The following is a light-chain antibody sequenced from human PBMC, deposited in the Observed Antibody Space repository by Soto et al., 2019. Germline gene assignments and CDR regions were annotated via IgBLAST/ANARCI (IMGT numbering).Light chain of an antibody. J-gene: IGKJ1*01. V-gene: IGKV2-24*01. CDR3: MQATHSSCT. CDR2: KVS. Sequence: DIVMTQTPLSSPVTLGQAASISCRSSQSLVHNDGNTYLSWFQQRPGQPPRLLIYKVSERFSGVPDRFSGSGVGTDFTRTISRVEAEDVGVYYCMQATHSSCTFGQGTKVEI. CDR1: QSLVHNDGNTY.